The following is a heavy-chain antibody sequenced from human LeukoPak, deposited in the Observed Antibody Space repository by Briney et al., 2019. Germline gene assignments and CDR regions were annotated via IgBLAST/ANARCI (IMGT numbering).Heavy chain of an antibody. D-gene: IGHD3-22*01. CDR1: GGSISSGGYY. J-gene: IGHJ5*02. Sequence: PSQTLSLTCTVSGGSISSGGYYWSWIRQHPGKGLEWIGYIYYSGSTYYNPSLKSRVTISVDTSKNQFSLKLSSETAADTAVYYCARDLREDSSGNNWFDPWGQGTLVTVSS. V-gene: IGHV4-31*03. CDR3: ARDLREDSSGNNWFDP. CDR2: IYYSGST.